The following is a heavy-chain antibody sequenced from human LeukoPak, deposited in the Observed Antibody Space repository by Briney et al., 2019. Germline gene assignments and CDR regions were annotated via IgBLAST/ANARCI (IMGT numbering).Heavy chain of an antibody. Sequence: GGSLRLSCAASGFTFNTYAMSWVRQAPGKGLEWVSAISDSGGSAYYADSVKGRFTISRDNSKNTLYLQMNSLRAEDTAVYYCARRSGIAVAGAFDYWGQGTLVTVSS. V-gene: IGHV3-23*01. D-gene: IGHD6-19*01. CDR3: ARRSGIAVAGAFDY. J-gene: IGHJ4*02. CDR2: ISDSGGSA. CDR1: GFTFNTYA.